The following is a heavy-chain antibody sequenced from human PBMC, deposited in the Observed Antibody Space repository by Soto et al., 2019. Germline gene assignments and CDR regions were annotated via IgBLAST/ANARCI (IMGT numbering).Heavy chain of an antibody. V-gene: IGHV2-5*02. CDR2: IYWDDDK. D-gene: IGHD3-10*01. Sequence: QITLKESGPTLVKPTQTLTLTCTFSGFSLSTSGVGVAWIRQPPGKALEWLALIYWDDDKRYSPSLKSRLTITKDTSQTQVVLTLTNRDHVDTATYYCAHRGYVGSGSNYFDYWGQGTLVTVSS. CDR3: AHRGYVGSGSNYFDY. J-gene: IGHJ4*02. CDR1: GFSLSTSGVG.